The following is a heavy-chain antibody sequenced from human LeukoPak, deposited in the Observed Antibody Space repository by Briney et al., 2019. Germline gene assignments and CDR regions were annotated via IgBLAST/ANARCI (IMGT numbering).Heavy chain of an antibody. CDR2: IYYSGST. CDR3: ARLLWFGELLDY. V-gene: IGHV4-39*01. D-gene: IGHD3-10*01. J-gene: IGHJ4*02. Sequence: SETLSLTCTVSGGSISSSSYYWGWIRQPPGKGLEWIGSIYYSGSTYYNPSPKSRVTISVDTSKNQFSLKLSSVTAADTAVYYCARLLWFGELLDYWGQGTLVTVSS. CDR1: GGSISSSSYY.